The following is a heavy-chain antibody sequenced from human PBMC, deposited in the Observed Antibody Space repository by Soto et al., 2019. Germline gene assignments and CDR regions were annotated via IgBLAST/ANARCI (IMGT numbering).Heavy chain of an antibody. CDR1: GFTFSSYS. CDR2: ISSSSSYI. CDR3: ARAVFGDSSGYYYGWAFDI. Sequence: GGSLRLSCAASGFTFSSYSMNWVRQAPGKGLEWVPSISSSSSYIYYADSVKGRFTISRDNAKNSLYLQMNSLRAEDTAVYYCARAVFGDSSGYYYGWAFDIWGQGTMVTVSS. J-gene: IGHJ3*02. D-gene: IGHD3-22*01. V-gene: IGHV3-21*01.